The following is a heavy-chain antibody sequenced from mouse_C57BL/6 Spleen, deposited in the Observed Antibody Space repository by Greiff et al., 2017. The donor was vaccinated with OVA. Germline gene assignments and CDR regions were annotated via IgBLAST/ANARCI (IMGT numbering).Heavy chain of an antibody. CDR1: GFTFSDYY. V-gene: IGHV5-16*01. J-gene: IGHJ2*01. Sequence: EVQRVESEGGLVQPGSSMKLSCTASGFTFSDYYMAWVRQVPEKGLEWVANINYDGSSSYYLDSLKSRFIISRDNAKNILYLQMSSLKSEDTATYYCAREVGRGAFDDWGQGTTLTVSS. CDR2: INYDGSSS. CDR3: AREVGRGAFDD. D-gene: IGHD4-1*01.